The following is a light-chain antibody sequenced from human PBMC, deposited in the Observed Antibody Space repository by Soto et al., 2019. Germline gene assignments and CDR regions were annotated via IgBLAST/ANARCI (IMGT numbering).Light chain of an antibody. CDR1: QSVSSY. J-gene: IGKJ4*02. V-gene: IGKV3-11*01. Sequence: EIVLTQSPATLSLSPGERATLSCRASQSVSSYLAWYQQKPGQAPRLLIYDAANRATGIPARFSGSGSGTDFTLTSSLLEPEDFAVYYCQQRSNWPGFGGGTKVEIK. CDR3: QQRSNWPG. CDR2: DAA.